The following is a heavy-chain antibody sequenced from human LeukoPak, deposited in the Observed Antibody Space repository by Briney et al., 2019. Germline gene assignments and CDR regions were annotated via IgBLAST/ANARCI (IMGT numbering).Heavy chain of an antibody. J-gene: IGHJ4*02. CDR3: ARDRGSYCSGGSCHFFDY. Sequence: GGSLRLSCATSGFTFRSYWMSWVRQAPGKGLEWVANIKQDGSEKYYVDSVKGRFTISRDNAKNSLYLQMNSLRAEDTAVYYCARDRGSYCSGGSCHFFDYWGQGNLVTVSS. V-gene: IGHV3-7*01. CDR2: IKQDGSEK. D-gene: IGHD2-15*01. CDR1: GFTFRSYW.